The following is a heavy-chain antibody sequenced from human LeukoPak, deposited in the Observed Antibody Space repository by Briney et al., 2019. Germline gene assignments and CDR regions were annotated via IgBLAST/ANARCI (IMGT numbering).Heavy chain of an antibody. Sequence: GGALRLSCAASGFTFSDEYMSWIRQAPGKGLEWVSYISNSGSYTNYADSVKGRFTISRDNAKNSLFLQMNSLRAEDTAVYYCARSRGAGPSAYFDYWGQGTLVTVSS. CDR2: ISNSGSYT. CDR1: GFTFSDEY. CDR3: ARSRGAGPSAYFDY. V-gene: IGHV3-11*03. J-gene: IGHJ4*02. D-gene: IGHD6-19*01.